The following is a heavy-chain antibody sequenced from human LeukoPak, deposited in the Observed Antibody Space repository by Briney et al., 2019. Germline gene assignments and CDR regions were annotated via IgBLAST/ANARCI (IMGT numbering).Heavy chain of an antibody. CDR2: IYYSGST. D-gene: IGHD3-22*01. V-gene: IGHV4-59*12. CDR1: GFTFSSYA. Sequence: GSLRLSCAASGFTFSSYAMSWVRQHPGKGLEWIGYIYYSGSTYYNPSLKSRVTISVDTSKNQFSLKLSSVTAADTAVYYCARDGRSDYYYDSSGNFDYWGQGTLVTVSS. CDR3: ARDGRSDYYYDSSGNFDY. J-gene: IGHJ4*02.